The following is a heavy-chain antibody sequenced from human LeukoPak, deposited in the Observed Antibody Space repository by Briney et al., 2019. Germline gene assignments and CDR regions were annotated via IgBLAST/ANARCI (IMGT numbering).Heavy chain of an antibody. CDR3: ACAAPRSSHYYYYYMDV. Sequence: ASVKVSCKASEYTFTDHYMHWVRQAPGQGLEWMGWINPNNGGVKLAQKFQGRVTMTRDTSISTVYMELTSLRSDDTAMYYCACAAPRSSHYYYYYMDVWGKGTPVTVSS. CDR1: EYTFTDHY. J-gene: IGHJ6*03. D-gene: IGHD6-13*01. CDR2: INPNNGGV. V-gene: IGHV1-2*02.